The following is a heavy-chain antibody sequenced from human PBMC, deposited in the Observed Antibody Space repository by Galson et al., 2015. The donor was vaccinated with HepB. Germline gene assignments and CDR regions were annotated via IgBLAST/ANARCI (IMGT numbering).Heavy chain of an antibody. Sequence: SLRLSCAASGFTFSSYAMHWVRQAPGKGLEWVAVISYDGSNKYYADSVKGRFTISRDNSKNTLYLQMNSLRAEDTAVYYCARDAADIVATILGYWGQGTLVTVSS. J-gene: IGHJ4*02. V-gene: IGHV3-30*04. CDR2: ISYDGSNK. CDR1: GFTFSSYA. D-gene: IGHD5-12*01. CDR3: ARDAADIVATILGY.